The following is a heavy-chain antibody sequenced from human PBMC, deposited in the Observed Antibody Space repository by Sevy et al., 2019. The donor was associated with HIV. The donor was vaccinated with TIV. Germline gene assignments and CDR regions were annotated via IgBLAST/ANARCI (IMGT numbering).Heavy chain of an antibody. J-gene: IGHJ4*02. CDR1: GFTFTNTW. CDR3: TTGDPYNCYGYMRPYFFDY. V-gene: IGHV3-15*01. D-gene: IGHD5-18*01. CDR2: IKSKTDGGKG. Sequence: GGSLRLSCAASGFTFTNTWMSWVRQAPGKGLEWVGRIKSKTDGGKGDYAAPVKGRFSISRDDYKNTLYLQMNSLKTEDKAVYYCTTGDPYNCYGYMRPYFFDYWGQGTLVTVSS.